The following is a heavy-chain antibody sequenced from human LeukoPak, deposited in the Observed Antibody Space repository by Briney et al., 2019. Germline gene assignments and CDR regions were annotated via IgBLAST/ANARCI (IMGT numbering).Heavy chain of an antibody. D-gene: IGHD3-10*01. V-gene: IGHV3-30-3*01. CDR3: ARGSWRLVRGAASFES. J-gene: IGHJ4*02. CDR2: ISYDGSNK. Sequence: GGSLRLSCAASGFTFSSYAMHWVRQAAGKWLEWVAVISYDGSNKYYADSVKGRFTISRDNSKNTLYLQMNSLRAEDTAVYYCARGSWRLVRGAASFESWGQGTLVTVSS. CDR1: GFTFSSYA.